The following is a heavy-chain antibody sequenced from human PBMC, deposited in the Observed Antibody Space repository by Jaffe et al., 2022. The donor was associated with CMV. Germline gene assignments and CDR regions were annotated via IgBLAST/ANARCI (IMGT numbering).Heavy chain of an antibody. CDR1: GGSISSRNYY. V-gene: IGHV4-39*01. CDR3: ARHSYSSSSKHSYYYYGMDV. Sequence: QLQLQESGPGLVKPSETLSLTCTVSGGSISSRNYYWGWVRQPPGKGLEWIGSIYYSGNTYYNPSLKSRVTISVDTSKNQFSLKLSSVIAADTAVYYCARHSYSSSSKHSYYYYGMDVWGQGTTVTVSS. J-gene: IGHJ6*02. CDR2: IYYSGNT. D-gene: IGHD6-6*01.